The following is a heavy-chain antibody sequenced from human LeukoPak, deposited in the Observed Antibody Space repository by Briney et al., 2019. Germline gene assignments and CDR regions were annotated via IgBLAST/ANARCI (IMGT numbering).Heavy chain of an antibody. D-gene: IGHD3-10*01. J-gene: IGHJ4*02. V-gene: IGHV4-34*01. CDR2: INHSGSA. CDR1: GGSFSGYY. Sequence: SETLSLTCAVYGGSFSGYYWSWIRQPPGKGLEWIGEINHSGSANYNPSLKSRVTISVDTSKNQFSLKLSSVTAADTTVYYCEREPLYGSGSYPLDYWGQGTLVAVSS. CDR3: EREPLYGSGSYPLDY.